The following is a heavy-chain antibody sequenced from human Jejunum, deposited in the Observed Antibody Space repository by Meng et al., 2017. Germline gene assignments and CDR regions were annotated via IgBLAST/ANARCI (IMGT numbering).Heavy chain of an antibody. Sequence: GESLKISCSASGFTFSSYAMTWVRQAPGKGLEWVSAISAGGGSTYFADSVKGRFTISRDNFRNTVHLQMNSLRADDTAIYYCAKEQPGYNFWTGYPLTNWGQGTLVTGSS. J-gene: IGHJ4*02. D-gene: IGHD3/OR15-3a*01. CDR2: ISAGGGST. V-gene: IGHV3-23*01. CDR1: GFTFSSYA. CDR3: AKEQPGYNFWTGYPLTN.